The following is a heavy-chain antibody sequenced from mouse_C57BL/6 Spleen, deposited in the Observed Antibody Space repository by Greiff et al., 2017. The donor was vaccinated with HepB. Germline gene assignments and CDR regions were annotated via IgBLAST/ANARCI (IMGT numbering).Heavy chain of an antibody. CDR3: ARWEDGKVYAMDY. CDR1: GYTFTSYW. D-gene: IGHD2-1*01. CDR2: INPSSGYT. J-gene: IGHJ4*01. V-gene: IGHV1-7*01. Sequence: QVQLQQSGAELAKPGASVKLSCKASGYTFTSYWMHWVKQRPGQGLEWIGYINPSSGYTKYNQKFKDKATLTADKSSSTAYMQLSSLTYEDSAVYYCARWEDGKVYAMDYWGQGTSVTVSS.